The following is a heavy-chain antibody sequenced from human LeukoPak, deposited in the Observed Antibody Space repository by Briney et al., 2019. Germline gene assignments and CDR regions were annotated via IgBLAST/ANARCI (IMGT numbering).Heavy chain of an antibody. D-gene: IGHD2-2*01. CDR2: ISGSGGST. J-gene: IGHJ4*02. V-gene: IGHV3-23*01. CDR3: AKDREPSDIVVVPAANPPFDY. Sequence: GGSLRLSCAASGFTFSSYAMSWVRQAPGKGLEWVSAISGSGGSTYYADSVKGRFTISRDNSKNTLYLQMNSLRAEDTAVYYCAKDREPSDIVVVPAANPPFDYWGQGTLVTVSS. CDR1: GFTFSSYA.